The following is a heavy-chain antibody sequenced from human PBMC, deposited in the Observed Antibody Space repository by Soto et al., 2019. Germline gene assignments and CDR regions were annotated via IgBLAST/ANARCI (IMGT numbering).Heavy chain of an antibody. D-gene: IGHD1-26*01. J-gene: IGHJ4*02. CDR3: AKDDGDGIPLYYFDY. CDR1: GFTFSSYA. Sequence: GGSLRLSCAASGFTFSSYAMSWVRQAPGKGLEWVSAISGSGGSTYYSDSVKGRFTIARDNSKNTLYLQMNSLRAEDTAVYYWAKDDGDGIPLYYFDYWGQGTLVTVSS. CDR2: ISGSGGST. V-gene: IGHV3-23*01.